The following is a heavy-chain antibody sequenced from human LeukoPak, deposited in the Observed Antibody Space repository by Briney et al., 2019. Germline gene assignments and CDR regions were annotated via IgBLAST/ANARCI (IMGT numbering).Heavy chain of an antibody. CDR1: GGSISSYY. CDR3: ARDFDYYYDSSGYPD. J-gene: IGHJ4*02. CDR2: IYTSGST. Sequence: SETLSLTCTVSGGSISSYYWSWIRQPAGKGLEWIGRIYTSGSTNYNPSLESRVTMSVDTSKNQFSLKLSSVTAADTAVYYCARDFDYYYDSSGYPDWGQGTLVTVSS. V-gene: IGHV4-4*07. D-gene: IGHD3-22*01.